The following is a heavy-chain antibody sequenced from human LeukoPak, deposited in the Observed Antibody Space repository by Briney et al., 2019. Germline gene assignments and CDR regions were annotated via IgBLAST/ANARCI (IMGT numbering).Heavy chain of an antibody. V-gene: IGHV4-30-4*01. J-gene: IGHJ5*02. D-gene: IGHD4-17*01. Sequence: SETLSLTCTVSSGSIRSADSYWSWIRQPPGEGLEWIGYIYFSENTYYNPSLKSRVTISIDRSKNQVSLKLSSVTAADTAVYYCARAPINDFGDYDRFDPWGQGTLVTVST. CDR1: SGSIRSADSY. CDR2: IYFSENT. CDR3: ARAPINDFGDYDRFDP.